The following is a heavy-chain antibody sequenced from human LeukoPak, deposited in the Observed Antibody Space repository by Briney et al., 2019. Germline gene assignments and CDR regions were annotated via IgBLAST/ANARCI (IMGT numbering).Heavy chain of an antibody. CDR3: ARDIFPGYYDSSGPQSY. CDR1: GFTFSSYA. Sequence: GGSLRLSCAASGFTFSSYAMSWVRQAPGKGLEWVSAISGSGGSTYYADSVKGRFTISRDNSKNTLYLQMNSLRAEDTAVYYCARDIFPGYYDSSGPQSYWGQGTLVTVSS. CDR2: ISGSGGST. D-gene: IGHD3-22*01. V-gene: IGHV3-23*01. J-gene: IGHJ4*02.